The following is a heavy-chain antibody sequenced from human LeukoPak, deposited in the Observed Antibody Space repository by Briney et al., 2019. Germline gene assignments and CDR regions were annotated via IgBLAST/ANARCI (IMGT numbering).Heavy chain of an antibody. Sequence: GGSLRLSCVASGFTFRSYWMHWVRQDPRKGLVWVSRINGDGRNINYADSVRGRFTTSRDNAKNTLYLQMNTLRVEDTAVYYCTRDLMDYDVSTGLHHYYMDVWGQGTTVTVSS. V-gene: IGHV3-74*01. CDR1: GFTFRSYW. CDR2: INGDGRNI. D-gene: IGHD3-9*01. CDR3: TRDLMDYDVSTGLHHYYMDV. J-gene: IGHJ6*02.